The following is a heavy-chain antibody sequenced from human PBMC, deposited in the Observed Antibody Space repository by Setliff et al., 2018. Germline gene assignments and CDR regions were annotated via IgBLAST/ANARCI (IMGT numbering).Heavy chain of an antibody. V-gene: IGHV3-7*01. CDR3: ARDVFDFRTGQAGP. CDR2: INQGGSDQ. J-gene: IGHJ5*02. Sequence: PGGSLRLSCSASGFTFSSLWMAWVRQAPGKGLERVANINQGGSDQFYVESVKGRFTISRDNAKNSLFLQMNSLRVEDTAVYYCARDVFDFRTGQAGPWGQGTLVTVSS. D-gene: IGHD3-3*01. CDR1: GFTFSSLW.